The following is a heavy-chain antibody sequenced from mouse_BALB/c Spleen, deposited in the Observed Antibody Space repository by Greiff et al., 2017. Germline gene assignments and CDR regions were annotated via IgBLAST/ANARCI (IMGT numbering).Heavy chain of an antibody. CDR1: GYTFTSYW. V-gene: IGHV1-69*02. D-gene: IGHD1-1*01. CDR2: IDPSDSYT. J-gene: IGHJ4*01. CDR3: ARSRSTVVAHYYAMDD. Sequence: VQLQQPGAELVKPGASVKLSCKASGYTFTSYWMHWVKQRPGQGLEWIGEIDPSDSYTNYNQKFKGKATLTVDKSSSTAYMQLSSLTSEDSAVYYCARSRSTVVAHYYAMDDWGQGTSVTVSS.